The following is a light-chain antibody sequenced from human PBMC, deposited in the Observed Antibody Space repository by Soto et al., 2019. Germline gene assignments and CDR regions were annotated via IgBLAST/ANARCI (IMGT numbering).Light chain of an antibody. CDR3: QQYYSLPRT. CDR2: WAS. V-gene: IGKV4-1*01. Sequence: DIVMTQSPDSLAVSLGERATINCKSSQSVLYSTTNKNYLSWYQQKPGQPPKMLIYWASTRESGVPDRFSGSGSGTDFSLTISSLQAEDVAVYYCQQYYSLPRTFGQGTKVEI. J-gene: IGKJ1*01. CDR1: QSVLYSTTNKNY.